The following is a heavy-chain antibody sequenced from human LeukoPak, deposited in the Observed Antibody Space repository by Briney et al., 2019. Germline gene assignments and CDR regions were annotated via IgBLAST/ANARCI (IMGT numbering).Heavy chain of an antibody. J-gene: IGHJ4*02. D-gene: IGHD4-23*01. Sequence: GASVRVSCKASGHTFTSYGISWVRQAPGQGLEWMGWISAYNGNTNYAQKLQGRVTMTTDTSTSTAYMELRSLRSDDTAVYYCARESPSYGGNVFDYWGQGTLVTVSS. CDR1: GHTFTSYG. CDR3: ARESPSYGGNVFDY. V-gene: IGHV1-18*01. CDR2: ISAYNGNT.